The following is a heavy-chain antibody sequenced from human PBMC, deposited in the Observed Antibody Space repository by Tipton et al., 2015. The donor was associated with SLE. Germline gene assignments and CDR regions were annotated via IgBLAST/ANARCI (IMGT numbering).Heavy chain of an antibody. CDR3: AGAWQGYCSGGTCYVLDY. Sequence: TLSLTCTVSCGSISSHYWSWSLQPPGKGLEWIGYISYSETTHYNPSLQSRVTISVDTSKNQFSLKLRPVTAADTAVYYCAGAWQGYCSGGTCYVLDYWGQGTLVTVSS. J-gene: IGHJ4*02. V-gene: IGHV4-59*11. D-gene: IGHD2-15*01. CDR2: ISYSETT. CDR1: CGSISSHY.